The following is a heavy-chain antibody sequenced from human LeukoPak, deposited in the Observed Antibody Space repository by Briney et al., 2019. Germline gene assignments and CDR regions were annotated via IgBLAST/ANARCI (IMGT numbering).Heavy chain of an antibody. V-gene: IGHV4-38-2*01. D-gene: IGHD3-3*01. Sequence: SETLSLTRAVSGYSISSGYYWGWIRQPPGKGLEWIGSIYHSGSTYYNPSLKSRVTISVDTSKNQFSLKLSSVTAADTAVYYCARHGVLRFLEWFHWFDPWGQGTLVTVSS. CDR1: GYSISSGYY. CDR2: IYHSGST. J-gene: IGHJ5*02. CDR3: ARHGVLRFLEWFHWFDP.